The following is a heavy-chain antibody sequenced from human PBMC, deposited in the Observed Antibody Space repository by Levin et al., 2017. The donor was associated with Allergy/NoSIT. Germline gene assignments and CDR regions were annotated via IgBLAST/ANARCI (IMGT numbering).Heavy chain of an antibody. CDR2: MYYNGIT. CDR3: ARDSPYSNTWFDS. Sequence: SETLSLTCTVSGGSVSSGSHYWSWIRQPPGKGLEWIGYMYYNGITNYNPSLKSRVTISVDTSKNQFTLKLSSVTAADTAMYYCARDSPYSNTWFDSWGQGTLVIVSS. V-gene: IGHV4-61*01. J-gene: IGHJ5*01. D-gene: IGHD6-13*01. CDR1: GGSVSSGSHY.